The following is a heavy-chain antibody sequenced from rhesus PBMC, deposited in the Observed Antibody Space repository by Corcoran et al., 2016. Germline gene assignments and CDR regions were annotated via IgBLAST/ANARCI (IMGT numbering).Heavy chain of an antibody. D-gene: IGHD2-21*01. Sequence: EVQLVESGGGLVQPGGSLRLSCAASGFTFSNYSLYWVRPAPGKGLGWLSAISSGGDSTYNADSVKGLFTISRDNSKNILSLQMNSLRAEDTAVYYCAKVPYCTGSGCYADYWGQGVLVTVSS. J-gene: IGHJ4*01. V-gene: IGHV3S25*01. CDR1: GFTFSNYS. CDR2: ISSGGDST. CDR3: AKVPYCTGSGCYADY.